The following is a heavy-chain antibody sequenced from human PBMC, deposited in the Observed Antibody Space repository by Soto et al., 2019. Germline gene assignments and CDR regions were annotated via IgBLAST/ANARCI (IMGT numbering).Heavy chain of an antibody. CDR1: GGSFSGYY. J-gene: IGHJ4*02. CDR2: INHSGST. D-gene: IGHD2-8*02. CDR3: ARDKITGLFDY. V-gene: IGHV4-34*01. Sequence: SETLSLTCAVYGGSFSGYYWNWIRQPPGKGLEWIGEINHSGSTNYNPSLKSRVTISVDTSKNQFSLRLSSVTAADTAVYYCARDKITGLFDYWGQGTLVTVSS.